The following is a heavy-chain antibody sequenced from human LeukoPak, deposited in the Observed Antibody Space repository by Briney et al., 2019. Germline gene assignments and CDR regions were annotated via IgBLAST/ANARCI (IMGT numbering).Heavy chain of an antibody. V-gene: IGHV4-59*01. D-gene: IGHD3-9*01. Sequence: SETLSLTCTVSGGSISSYYWSWIRQSPGKGLEWIGYIYYSGSTHYNPSLKSRVTISVDTSKNQFSLKLSSVTAADTAVYYCARVENYNILTALAFDIWGQGTMVTASS. CDR2: IYYSGST. CDR1: GGSISSYY. J-gene: IGHJ3*02. CDR3: ARVENYNILTALAFDI.